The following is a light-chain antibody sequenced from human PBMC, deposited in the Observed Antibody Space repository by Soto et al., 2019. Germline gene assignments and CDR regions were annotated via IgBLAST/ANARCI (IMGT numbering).Light chain of an antibody. Sequence: QSALTQPASVSGSPGQSITISCAGTSADIGAFNYVSWYQHHPGKAPKLLIYDVSDRPSGVSTRFSASKSANTASLTISGLQAADEADYYCSSYSTSSALVFGGGTKVTVL. CDR2: DVS. CDR1: SADIGAFNY. CDR3: SSYSTSSALV. V-gene: IGLV2-14*03. J-gene: IGLJ2*01.